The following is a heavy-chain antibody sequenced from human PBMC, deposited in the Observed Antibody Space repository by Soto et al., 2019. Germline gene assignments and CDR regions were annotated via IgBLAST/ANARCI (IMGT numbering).Heavy chain of an antibody. V-gene: IGHV1-18*01. D-gene: IGHD2-15*01. Sequence: QVQLVQSGAEVKKAGASVKVSCKASGYTFSSYGISWVRQGPGQGLEWMGWISVYNGNKMYAQKFQGRVTMTTDTSTSTAYMELRSLRSDDTAVYYCARDCSGGSCSTAYWGQGTLVTVSS. CDR3: ARDCSGGSCSTAY. CDR2: ISVYNGNK. J-gene: IGHJ4*02. CDR1: GYTFSSYG.